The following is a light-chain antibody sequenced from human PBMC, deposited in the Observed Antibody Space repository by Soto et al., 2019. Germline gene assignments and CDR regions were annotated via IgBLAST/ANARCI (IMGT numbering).Light chain of an antibody. CDR3: QAWDRSTVV. Sequence: SYELTQPPSLSVSQGQTASITCSGDKLGDKYVCWYQQKPGQSPVIVIYQDTKRPSGIPERFSASNSGDTATLTISGTQAMDEADYYCQAWDRSTVVFGGGTKLTVL. J-gene: IGLJ2*01. CDR1: KLGDKY. V-gene: IGLV3-1*01. CDR2: QDT.